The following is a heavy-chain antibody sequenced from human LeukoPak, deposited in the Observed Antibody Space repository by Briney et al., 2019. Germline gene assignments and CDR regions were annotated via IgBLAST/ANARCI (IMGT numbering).Heavy chain of an antibody. CDR3: TTEYFGGFEY. D-gene: IGHD3-16*01. CDR2: VKNRGDGRTT. CDR1: TFTKAW. V-gene: IGHV3-15*07. J-gene: IGHJ4*02. Sequence: GGSLRLSCVVSTFTKAWMNWVRQAPGKGLEWVGRVKNRGDGRTTDYAALVKGRFIISRDDSKKTVYLQMDSLKTEDTAVYFCTTEYFGGFEYWGQGTLVTVSS.